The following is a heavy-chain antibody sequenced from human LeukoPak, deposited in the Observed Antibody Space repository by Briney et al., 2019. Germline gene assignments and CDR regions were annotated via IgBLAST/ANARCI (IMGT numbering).Heavy chain of an antibody. CDR3: ARSPANNWFDP. Sequence: GASVKVSCKASGFTFTSYDINWVRQAPGQGLEWMGWMNPNSGNTRYAQKVQGRITMTRDTSISTAYMELSSLRSEDTAVYYCARSPANNWFDPWGQGTLVTVSS. J-gene: IGHJ5*02. CDR2: MNPNSGNT. V-gene: IGHV1-8*01. CDR1: GFTFTSYD.